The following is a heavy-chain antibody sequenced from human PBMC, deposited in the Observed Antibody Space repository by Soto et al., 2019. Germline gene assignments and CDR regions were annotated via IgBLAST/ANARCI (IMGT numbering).Heavy chain of an antibody. J-gene: IGHJ4*02. V-gene: IGHV3-15*07. CDR1: GFTFSNAW. CDR2: IKSKTDGGTT. Sequence: GGSLRLSCAASGFTFSNAWMNWVRQAPGKGLEWVGRIKSKTDGGTTDYAAPVKGRFTISRDDSKNTLYLQMNSLKTEDTAVYYCTTGRYSSSWNNDYWGQGTLGTVSS. CDR3: TTGRYSSSWNNDY. D-gene: IGHD6-13*01.